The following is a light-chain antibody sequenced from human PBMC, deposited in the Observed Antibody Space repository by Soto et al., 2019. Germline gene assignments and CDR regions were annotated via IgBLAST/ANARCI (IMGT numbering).Light chain of an antibody. CDR2: DVI. CDR3: CSYAGSYTHV. Sequence: QSALTQPRSVSGSPGQSVTISCTGTSSDVGTYTYVSWYQHHPGKAPKLIIYDVIKRPSGVPDRFSGSKSGNTASPTISGLQAEDEADYYCCSYAGSYTHVFGTGTKVTVL. J-gene: IGLJ1*01. CDR1: SSDVGTYTY. V-gene: IGLV2-11*01.